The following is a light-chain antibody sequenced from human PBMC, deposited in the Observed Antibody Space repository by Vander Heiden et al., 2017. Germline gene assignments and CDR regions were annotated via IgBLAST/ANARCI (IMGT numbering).Light chain of an antibody. Sequence: QSALTQPASVSGSPGQSITISCTETNSDSVTWYQQHPGKAPTLIIYEVTKRPSGVSNRFSASKSGDTASLTISGLQPEDEADYYCSLFTRSNTWVFGGGTKLTVL. CDR2: EVT. V-gene: IGLV2-14*01. CDR3: SLFTRSNTWV. CDR1: NSDS. J-gene: IGLJ3*02.